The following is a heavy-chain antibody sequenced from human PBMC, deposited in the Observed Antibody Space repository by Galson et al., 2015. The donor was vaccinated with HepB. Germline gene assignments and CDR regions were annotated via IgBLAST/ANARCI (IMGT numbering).Heavy chain of an antibody. Sequence: PALVKPTQTLTLTCTVSGFSLSNSPMGVSWIRQPPGKALEWLGHIFSNDEKSYSTSLKTRLTISKDTSKSQVVLTMTNMDPADTATYFCSRIILVWFGVSSPFYFFDHWGQGALVTVSS. J-gene: IGHJ4*02. CDR3: SRIILVWFGVSSPFYFFDH. V-gene: IGHV2-26*01. D-gene: IGHD3-10*01. CDR2: IFSNDEK. CDR1: GFSLSNSPMG.